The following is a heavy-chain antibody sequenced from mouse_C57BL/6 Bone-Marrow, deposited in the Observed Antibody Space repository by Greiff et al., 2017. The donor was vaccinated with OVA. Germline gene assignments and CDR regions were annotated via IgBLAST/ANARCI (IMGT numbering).Heavy chain of an antibody. Sequence: VQLQQSGPELVKPGDSVKISCKASGYSFTGYFMNWVMQSHGKSLEWIGRINPYNGDTFYNQKFKGKATLTVDKSSSTAHMELRSLTSEDSAVYYCSRDYDYDVGGYAMDYWGQGTSVTVSS. CDR2: INPYNGDT. V-gene: IGHV1-20*01. D-gene: IGHD2-4*01. CDR1: GYSFTGYF. J-gene: IGHJ4*01. CDR3: SRDYDYDVGGYAMDY.